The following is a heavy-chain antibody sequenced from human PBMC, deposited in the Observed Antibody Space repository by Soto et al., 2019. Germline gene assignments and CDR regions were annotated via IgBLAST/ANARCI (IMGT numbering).Heavy chain of an antibody. CDR1: GFTFSSYA. J-gene: IGHJ4*02. CDR3: ARDLGLVGAIPGFDY. CDR2: ISSNGGST. D-gene: IGHD1-26*01. Sequence: GGSLRLSCAASGFTFSSYAMHWVRQAPGKGLEYVSAISSNGGSTYYANSVKGRFTISRDNSKNTLYLQMGSLRAEDMAVYYCARDLGLVGAIPGFDYWGQGTLVTVS. V-gene: IGHV3-64*01.